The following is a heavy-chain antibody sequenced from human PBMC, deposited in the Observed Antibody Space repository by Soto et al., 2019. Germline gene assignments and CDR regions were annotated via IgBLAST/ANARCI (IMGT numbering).Heavy chain of an antibody. CDR1: GFSFSDYS. D-gene: IGHD3-16*01. CDR2: LSNTAITD. V-gene: IGHV3-11*01. Sequence: QVHLVESGGDLVKPGGSLRLSCVASGFSFSDYSMTWMRQAPGGGLDFVAFLSNTAITDYYADSVKGRFNISRDNARNSVYLQMDSLRAEDAAVYYCARYLPQMLSPDHYYYYLDVWGTGTTVTVSS. CDR3: ARYLPQMLSPDHYYYYLDV. J-gene: IGHJ6*03.